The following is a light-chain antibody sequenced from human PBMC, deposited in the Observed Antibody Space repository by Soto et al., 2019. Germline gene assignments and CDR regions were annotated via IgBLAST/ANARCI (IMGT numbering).Light chain of an antibody. CDR1: SSDVGGYNY. J-gene: IGLJ1*01. V-gene: IGLV2-14*01. Sequence: QSALTQPASVSGSPGQSITISCTGTSSDVGGYNYVSWYQQNPGKAHKPMIYDVNNRPSGVSYRFSGSKSGNTASLTISGLQAEDEADYYCSSYTSSSTRVFGTGTKLTVL. CDR2: DVN. CDR3: SSYTSSSTRV.